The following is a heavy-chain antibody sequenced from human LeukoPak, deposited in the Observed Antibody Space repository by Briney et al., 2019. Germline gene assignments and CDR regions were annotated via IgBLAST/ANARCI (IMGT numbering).Heavy chain of an antibody. CDR3: ACYGDYFSGYYYGMDV. CDR2: IYNSGST. J-gene: IGHJ6*02. V-gene: IGHV4-30-4*08. Sequence: SQTLSLTCTVSGGSISSGDYYWSWIRQPPGKGLEWIVYIYNSGSTYYNPSLKSRVTISVDTSKNQFSLKLSSVTAADTAVYYCACYGDYFSGYYYGMDVWGQGTTVIVSS. D-gene: IGHD4-17*01. CDR1: GGSISSGDYY.